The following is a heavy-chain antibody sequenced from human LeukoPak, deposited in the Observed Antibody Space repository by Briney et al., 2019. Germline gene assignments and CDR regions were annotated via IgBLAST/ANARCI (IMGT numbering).Heavy chain of an antibody. V-gene: IGHV1-46*01. J-gene: IGHJ4*02. Sequence: GASVKVSCKASGYTFTSYYMHWVRQAPGQGLEWMGIINPSGGSTNYAQKFQGRVTMTRDTSISTAYMELSRLRSDDTAVYYCARDPMITFGGVIVPVEVFDYWGQGTLVTVSS. CDR1: GYTFTSYY. CDR3: ARDPMITFGGVIVPVEVFDY. D-gene: IGHD3-16*02. CDR2: INPSGGST.